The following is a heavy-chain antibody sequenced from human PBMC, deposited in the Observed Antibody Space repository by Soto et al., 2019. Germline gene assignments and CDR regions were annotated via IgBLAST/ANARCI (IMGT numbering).Heavy chain of an antibody. Sequence: GSLSLSWVAAGFTLSSYSINRVSQAPGKGLEWVSSISSSSSYIYYADSVKGRFTISRDNAKNSLYRQMNSLRAEDTAVYYCATLPAGIRNCFDPWGQGILVTVAS. CDR1: GFTLSSYS. V-gene: IGHV3-21*01. CDR3: ATLPAGIRNCFDP. CDR2: ISSSSSYI. J-gene: IGHJ5*02.